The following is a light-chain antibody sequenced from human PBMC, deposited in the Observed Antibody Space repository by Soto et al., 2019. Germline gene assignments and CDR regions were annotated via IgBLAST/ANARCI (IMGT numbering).Light chain of an antibody. V-gene: IGLV1-47*01. J-gene: IGLJ3*02. CDR2: RNN. Sequence: QSVLTQPPSASGTPGQRVTISCSGSSSNIGSNYVYWYHQLPGTAPKLVIYRNNQRPSGVPDRISGSKSGTSASLAISGLRSEDEADYYCQTWDTGIRVFGGGTKLTVL. CDR1: SSNIGSNY. CDR3: QTWDTGIRV.